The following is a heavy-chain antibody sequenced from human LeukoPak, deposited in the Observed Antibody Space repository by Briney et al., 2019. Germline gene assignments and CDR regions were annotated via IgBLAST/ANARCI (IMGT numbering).Heavy chain of an antibody. CDR1: GFTFSSYG. Sequence: GGSLRLSCAASGFTFSSYGMHWVRQAPGKGLEWVSIIYSDGTTYYADSVKGRFTISRDNSRNTLYLQMNSLIFEDTAVYYCARGDRRDGYRFDSWGQGTLVTVSS. D-gene: IGHD5-24*01. CDR2: IYSDGTT. V-gene: IGHV3-53*01. CDR3: ARGDRRDGYRFDS. J-gene: IGHJ4*02.